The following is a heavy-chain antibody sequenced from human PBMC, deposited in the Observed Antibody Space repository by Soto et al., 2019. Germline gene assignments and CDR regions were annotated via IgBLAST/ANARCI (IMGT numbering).Heavy chain of an antibody. V-gene: IGHV3-30*18. Sequence: GGSLRLSCAASGFTFSSYGMHWVRQAPGQGLEWVAVISYDGSNKYYADSVKCRFTISRDNSKNTLYLQLSSLRAEDTAVYYWVKDGSRGWRYYYGRDGWGQGTTVTVSS. D-gene: IGHD6-19*01. J-gene: IGHJ6*02. CDR3: VKDGSRGWRYYYGRDG. CDR1: GFTFSSYG. CDR2: ISYDGSNK.